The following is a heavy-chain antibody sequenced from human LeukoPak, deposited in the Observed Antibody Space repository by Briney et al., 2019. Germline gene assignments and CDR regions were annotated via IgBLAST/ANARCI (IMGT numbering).Heavy chain of an antibody. J-gene: IGHJ6*02. CDR1: GGTFSSYA. V-gene: IGHV1-69*04. CDR3: AREFEDIVVVSAAAHGFVLDV. D-gene: IGHD2-2*01. Sequence: SVKVSCKASGGTFSSYAISWVRQAPGQGLEWMGRIIPILGIANYAQKFQGRVTITTDKSTSTAYMELSSLRSEDTAVYYCAREFEDIVVVSAAAHGFVLDVWGQGTTVTVSS. CDR2: IIPILGIA.